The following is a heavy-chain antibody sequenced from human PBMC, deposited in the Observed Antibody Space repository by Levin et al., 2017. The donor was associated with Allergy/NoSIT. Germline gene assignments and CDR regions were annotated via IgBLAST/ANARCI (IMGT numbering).Heavy chain of an antibody. D-gene: IGHD4-11*01. J-gene: IGHJ6*03. Sequence: QSGGSLRLSCVASGFTSNIYVMRWVRQAPGKGLEWVSSITDDGGTYYGDSVKGRFTITRDNSKNTLYLQITSLRAEDTAVYYCAKSMTPTTRFGMDVWGTGTTVTVSS. CDR2: ITDDGGT. CDR3: AKSMTPTTRFGMDV. V-gene: IGHV3-23*01. CDR1: GFTSNIYV.